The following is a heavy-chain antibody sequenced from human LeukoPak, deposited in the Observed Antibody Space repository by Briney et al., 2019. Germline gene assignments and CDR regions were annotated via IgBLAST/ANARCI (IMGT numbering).Heavy chain of an antibody. CDR2: ISSSSSYI. CDR1: GFTFSSYS. D-gene: IGHD5-24*01. V-gene: IGHV3-21*01. J-gene: IGHJ3*02. CDR3: ARVRDGYNSGAFDI. Sequence: NPGGSLRLSCAASGFTFSSYSMNWVRQAPGEGLEWVSSISSSSSYIYYADSVKGRFTISRDNAKNSLYLQMNSLRAEDTAVYYCARVRDGYNSGAFDIWGQGTMVTVSS.